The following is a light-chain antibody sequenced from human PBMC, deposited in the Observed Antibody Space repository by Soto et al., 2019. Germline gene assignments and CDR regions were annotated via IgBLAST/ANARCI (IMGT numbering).Light chain of an antibody. CDR1: QSTYIN. CDR2: RAS. CDR3: QQYNTWPLT. V-gene: IGKV3-15*01. J-gene: IGKJ4*01. Sequence: EIVMTQSPATLSVSPGERATLSCRASQSTYINLAWYQYKPGQAPRLLIYRASNRATAIPARFSGSESGTAFTLTISSLQSEDFAVYYCQQYNTWPLTFGGGNKVEIK.